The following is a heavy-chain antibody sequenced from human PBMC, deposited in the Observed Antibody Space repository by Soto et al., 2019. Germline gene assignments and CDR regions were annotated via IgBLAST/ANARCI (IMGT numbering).Heavy chain of an antibody. D-gene: IGHD2-15*01. Sequence: QITLKESGPTLVKPTQTLTLTCTFSGFSLTASGMGVGWIRQPPGKALEWLGLIYWNDDDRFSPSLENRLTITKDTSKNQVVLTLTNMDPVDTATYFWARRRFEAWWYWGAFDIWGPGAKVTVSS. CDR1: GFSLTASGMG. CDR3: ARRRFEAWWYWGAFDI. V-gene: IGHV2-5*01. J-gene: IGHJ3*02. CDR2: IYWNDDD.